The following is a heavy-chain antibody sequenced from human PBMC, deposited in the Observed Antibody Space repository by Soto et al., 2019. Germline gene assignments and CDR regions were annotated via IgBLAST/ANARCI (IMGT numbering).Heavy chain of an antibody. V-gene: IGHV5-51*03. CDR3: ARLGDNDAFDM. CDR1: GYSFTSFW. D-gene: IGHD3-3*01. J-gene: IGHJ3*02. CDR2: SYPRDSDA. Sequence: EVQLVQSGAEVKKPGKSLKISCKGSGYSFTSFWIGWVRQMPGKGLEWMGLSYPRDSDARYSPSFQGQVTISADKSVNTAFLQWSSLNASDTAMYYCARLGDNDAFDMWGQGTMVTVSS.